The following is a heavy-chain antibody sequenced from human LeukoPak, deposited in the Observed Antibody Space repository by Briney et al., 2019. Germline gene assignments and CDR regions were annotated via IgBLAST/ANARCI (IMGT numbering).Heavy chain of an antibody. Sequence: GGSLRLSCAASGFTFSDYYMSWIRQAPGKGLEWVSYISSSSSYTNYADSVKGRFTISRDNAKNSLYLQMNSLRAKDTAVYYCARVDIVVVPAAQAYFDYWGQGTLVTVSS. CDR1: GFTFSDYY. CDR2: ISSSSSYT. D-gene: IGHD2-2*01. V-gene: IGHV3-11*05. J-gene: IGHJ4*02. CDR3: ARVDIVVVPAAQAYFDY.